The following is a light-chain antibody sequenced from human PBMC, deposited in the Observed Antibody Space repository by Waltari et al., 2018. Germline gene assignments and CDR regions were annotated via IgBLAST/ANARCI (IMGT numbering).Light chain of an antibody. CDR2: DVN. V-gene: IGLV2-14*01. CDR3: ASYTTSSTWV. CDR1: SSAVGGNNY. J-gene: IGLJ3*02. Sequence: QSALTQPASVSGSPGQSITISCTGTSSAVGGNNYVCWYQQHPGKAPKLRIDDVNQRPSGVANRLSGSKSGNTASRTISGLQAEDEADYYCASYTTSSTWVFGGGTKLTVL.